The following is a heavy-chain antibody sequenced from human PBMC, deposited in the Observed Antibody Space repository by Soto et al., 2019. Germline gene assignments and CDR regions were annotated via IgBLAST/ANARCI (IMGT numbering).Heavy chain of an antibody. V-gene: IGHV4-31*01. Sequence: QVQLQESGPGLVKPSQTLSLTCTVSGGSISSGGYYWSWIRQHPGKGLEWIGYIYYSGSTYYNPYPKSPVTISVDTSKNQFSLKLGSVTAADTAVYYCARGVTMVRGVIPTPYFDYWGQGTRVTVSS. CDR3: ARGVTMVRGVIPTPYFDY. J-gene: IGHJ4*02. CDR1: GGSISSGGYY. CDR2: IYYSGST. D-gene: IGHD3-10*01.